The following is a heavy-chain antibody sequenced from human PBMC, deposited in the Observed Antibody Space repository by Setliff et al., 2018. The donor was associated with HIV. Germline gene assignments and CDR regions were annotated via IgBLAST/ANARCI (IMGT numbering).Heavy chain of an antibody. CDR1: DYTLTELS. V-gene: IGHV1-24*01. CDR2: LDPEHGKM. CDR3: ATLYY. J-gene: IGHJ4*02. Sequence: ASVKVSCKVFDYTLTELSMHWARQAPGKGLEWMGGLDPEHGKMIYAQKFQGRVTMTEDTSADTAYMELSSLRSEDTAVYYCATLYYWGQGTLVTVSS.